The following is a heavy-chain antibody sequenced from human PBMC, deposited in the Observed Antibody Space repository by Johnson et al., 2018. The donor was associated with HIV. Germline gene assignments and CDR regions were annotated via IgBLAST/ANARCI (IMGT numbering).Heavy chain of an antibody. D-gene: IGHD6-6*01. CDR2: IRSQVYGETT. Sequence: VQLVESGGGVVQPGRSLRLSCRASGFPFGDYAMSWVRQAPGKGLEWVGFIRSQVYGETTEYVASVQGRFTVSRDDSKSIAYLQMNSLESEDTAVYFCSRYSSSSCGTPALDIWGQGTMVTVSS. CDR3: SRYSSSSCGTPALDI. V-gene: IGHV3-49*04. CDR1: GFPFGDYA. J-gene: IGHJ3*02.